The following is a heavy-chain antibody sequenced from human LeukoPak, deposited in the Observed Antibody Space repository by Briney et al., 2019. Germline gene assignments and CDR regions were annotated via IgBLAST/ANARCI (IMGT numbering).Heavy chain of an antibody. D-gene: IGHD2-15*01. CDR1: GYTLTELS. CDR3: TSIVVVVAATSSFDY. J-gene: IGHJ4*02. V-gene: IGHV1-24*01. Sequence: ASVKVSCKVSGYTLTELSMHWVRQAPGKGLGWMGGFDPEDGETIYAQKFQGRVTMTEDTSTDTAYMELSSLRSEDTAVYYCTSIVVVVAATSSFDYWGRGTLVTVSS. CDR2: FDPEDGET.